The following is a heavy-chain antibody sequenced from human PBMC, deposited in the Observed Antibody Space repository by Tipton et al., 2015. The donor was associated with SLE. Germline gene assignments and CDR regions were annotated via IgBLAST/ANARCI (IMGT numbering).Heavy chain of an antibody. J-gene: IGHJ3*02. CDR3: AAIITGTTPYDAVDI. CDR2: ISYDGSIK. V-gene: IGHV3-30*03. D-gene: IGHD1-7*01. CDR1: GFTFSRYG. Sequence: SLRLSCAASGFTFSRYGMHWVRQAPGKGLEWVAVISYDGSIKYSADSVKGRFTISRDNSKNTLYLQMNSLRAEDTAVYYCAAIITGTTPYDAVDIWGQWSMVTVAS.